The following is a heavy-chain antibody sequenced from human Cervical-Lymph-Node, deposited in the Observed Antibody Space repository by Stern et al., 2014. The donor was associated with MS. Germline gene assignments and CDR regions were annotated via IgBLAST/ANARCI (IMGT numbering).Heavy chain of an antibody. Sequence: QVQLQESGPGLVKPSQTLSLTCTVSGGSISSGSYYWSWIRQPAGKGLEWIGRIYTSGSTNYNPSLKSRVTISVDTSKNQFSLKLSSVTAADTAVYYCARDSTVTRFDYWGQGTLVTVSS. CDR2: IYTSGST. D-gene: IGHD4-17*01. CDR1: GGSISSGSYY. V-gene: IGHV4-61*02. J-gene: IGHJ4*02. CDR3: ARDSTVTRFDY.